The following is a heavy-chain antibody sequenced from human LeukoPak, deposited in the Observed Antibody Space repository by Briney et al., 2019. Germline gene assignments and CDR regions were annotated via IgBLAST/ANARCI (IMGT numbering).Heavy chain of an antibody. V-gene: IGHV3-23*01. D-gene: IGHD6-13*01. CDR3: AKAGRDSSSWYGTFDY. CDR1: GFTFSSYA. CDR2: ISGSGGST. Sequence: GGSLRLSCAASGFTFSSYAMSWVSQAPRKGLEGVSAISGSGGSTYYADSVKGRFTISRDNSKNTLYLQMNSLRAEDTAVYYCAKAGRDSSSWYGTFDYWGQGTLVTVSS. J-gene: IGHJ4*02.